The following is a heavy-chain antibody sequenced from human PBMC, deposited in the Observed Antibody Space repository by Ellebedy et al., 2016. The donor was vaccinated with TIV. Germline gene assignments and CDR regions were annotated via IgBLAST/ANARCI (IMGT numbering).Heavy chain of an antibody. CDR1: GFTVNNNY. J-gene: IGHJ4*02. Sequence: PGGSLRLSCAASGFTVNNNYMRRFRQAPGKGLEWVSLIYSGGDRYYADSVKGRFTISRDNSNNTVYLQMNSLRVEDTAVYYCARDRHCVGGRCYSVWGQGTLVTVSS. D-gene: IGHD2-15*01. CDR3: ARDRHCVGGRCYSV. CDR2: IYSGGDR. V-gene: IGHV3-53*01.